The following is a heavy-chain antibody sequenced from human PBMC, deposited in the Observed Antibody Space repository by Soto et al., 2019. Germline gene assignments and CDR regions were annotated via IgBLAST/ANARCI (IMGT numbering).Heavy chain of an antibody. V-gene: IGHV3-48*01. D-gene: IGHD2-15*01. J-gene: IGHJ5*02. CDR1: GFTFSSYS. CDR2: ISSSSTI. CDR3: ARDNGGFHCSGGSCYSDEGWFDP. Sequence: GGSLRLSCAASGFTFSSYSMNWVRQAPGKGLEWVSYISSSSTIYYADSVKGRFTISRDNAKNSLYLQMNSLRAEDTAVYYCARDNGGFHCSGGSCYSDEGWFDPWGQGTLVTVSS.